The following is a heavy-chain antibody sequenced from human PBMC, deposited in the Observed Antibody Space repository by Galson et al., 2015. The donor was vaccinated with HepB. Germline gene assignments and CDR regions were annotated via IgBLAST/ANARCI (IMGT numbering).Heavy chain of an antibody. CDR3: ARARGRDGYRVTDY. J-gene: IGHJ4*02. CDR1: GFTFSSYA. Sequence: SLRLSCAASGFTFSSYAMHWVRQAPGKGLEWVAVISYDGSNKYYADSVKGRFTISRDNSKNTLYLQMNSLRAEDTAVYYCARARGRDGYRVTDYWGQGTLVTVSS. D-gene: IGHD5-24*01. V-gene: IGHV3-30*04. CDR2: ISYDGSNK.